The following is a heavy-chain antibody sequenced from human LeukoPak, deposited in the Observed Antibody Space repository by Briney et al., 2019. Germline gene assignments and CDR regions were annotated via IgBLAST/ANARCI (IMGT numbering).Heavy chain of an antibody. Sequence: GGSLRLSCAASGFTFSNAWMSWVRQAPGKGLEWVSRIKSKTDGGTTHHAAPVKGRFTISRDDSKDTLYLQMNSLKTEDTAAYYCSTDILETNWGGYWGQGTLVTVSS. D-gene: IGHD7-27*01. V-gene: IGHV3-15*01. CDR3: STDILETNWGGY. CDR2: IKSKTDGGTT. J-gene: IGHJ4*02. CDR1: GFTFSNAW.